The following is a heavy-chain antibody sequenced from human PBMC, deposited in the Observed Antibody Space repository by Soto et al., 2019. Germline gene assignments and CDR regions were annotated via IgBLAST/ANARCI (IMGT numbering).Heavy chain of an antibody. V-gene: IGHV3-30-3*01. CDR3: ARVKTVYSNLTAPFFLSGMAV. Sequence: QVQLVESGGGVVHPERSLRLSCSASEFTFSSYAMHWVRQAPGKGLEWVAGISYDGGHKFYGDSVRGRFTISRDSSKASVSLQMDSLRAQDTAAYYCARVKTVYSNLTAPFFLSGMAVWGQGTRVTVPS. D-gene: IGHD4-4*01. J-gene: IGHJ6*02. CDR2: ISYDGGHK. CDR1: EFTFSSYA.